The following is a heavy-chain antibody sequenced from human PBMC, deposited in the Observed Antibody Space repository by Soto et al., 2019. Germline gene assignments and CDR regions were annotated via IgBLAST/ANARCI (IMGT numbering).Heavy chain of an antibody. J-gene: IGHJ4*02. D-gene: IGHD3-22*01. Sequence: SGTLSLTCTVSGGSISSGGYYWSWIRQHPGKGLEWIGYIYYSGSTYYNPSLKSRVTISVDTSKNQFSLKLSAVTAAGTAVYYCERESPINIIDYRGQRTLVTVS. CDR1: GGSISSGGYY. V-gene: IGHV4-31*03. CDR3: ERESPINIIDY. CDR2: IYYSGST.